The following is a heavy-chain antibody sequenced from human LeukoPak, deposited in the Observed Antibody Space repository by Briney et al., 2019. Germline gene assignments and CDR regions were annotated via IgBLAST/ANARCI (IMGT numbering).Heavy chain of an antibody. CDR3: ANVGGTGWRFFDY. D-gene: IGHD6-19*01. J-gene: IGHJ4*02. Sequence: GGSLRLSCAASGFTFSSYGMHWVRQAPGKGLEWVSVISGSGGTTYYADSVKGRFTISRDNSKNTLYLQMNSLRVEDTAVYYCANVGGTGWRFFDYWGQGTLVTVSS. CDR1: GFTFSSYG. V-gene: IGHV3-23*01. CDR2: ISGSGGTT.